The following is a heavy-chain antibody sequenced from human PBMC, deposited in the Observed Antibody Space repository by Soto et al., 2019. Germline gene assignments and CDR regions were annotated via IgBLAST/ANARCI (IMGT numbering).Heavy chain of an antibody. J-gene: IGHJ6*02. CDR2: IIPIFGTA. D-gene: IGHD3-3*01. CDR3: AREARDNYDFWSGSLKLLGRDYYYGMDV. Sequence: SVKVSCKASGGTFSSYAISWVRQAPGQGLEWMGGIIPIFGTANYAQKFQGRVTITADESTSTAYMELSSLRSEDTAVYYCAREARDNYDFWSGSLKLLGRDYYYGMDVWGQGTTVTVSS. CDR1: GGTFSSYA. V-gene: IGHV1-69*13.